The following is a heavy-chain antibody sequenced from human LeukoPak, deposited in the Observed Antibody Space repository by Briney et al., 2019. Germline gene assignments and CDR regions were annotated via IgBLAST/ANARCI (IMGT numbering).Heavy chain of an antibody. CDR1: GFTFSTYW. J-gene: IGHJ4*02. Sequence: GGSLRLSCVASGFTFSTYWMSWVRQAPGKGLEGVASIKQDGSEKYYVDSVKGRFTISRDNAKNSLYLQMNSLRAEDTAVYYCARLIRPYFDYWGQGTLVTVSS. CDR3: ARLIRPYFDY. CDR2: IKQDGSEK. V-gene: IGHV3-7*05.